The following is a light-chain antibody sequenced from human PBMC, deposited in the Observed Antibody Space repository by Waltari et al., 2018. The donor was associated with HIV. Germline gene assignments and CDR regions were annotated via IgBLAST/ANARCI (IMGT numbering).Light chain of an antibody. CDR1: RSILNTSTKKNY. V-gene: IGKV4-1*01. CDR2: WAS. J-gene: IGKJ4*01. Sequence: DIVMTLSPESLAVSLRERASIPCRPSRSILNTSTKKNYLAWYQVKPGQAPRLLIYWASTRESGVPGRFSGSASGTDFTLTITSLQAEDVATYYCQQYFGIPLTFGGGTKV. CDR3: QQYFGIPLT.